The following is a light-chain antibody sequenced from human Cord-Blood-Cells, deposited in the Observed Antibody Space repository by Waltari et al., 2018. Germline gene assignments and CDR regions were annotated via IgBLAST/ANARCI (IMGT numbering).Light chain of an antibody. Sequence: DLQMTQSPSSLSASVGDRVTITCRASQSISSNLNLYQQKPGKAPKLLIYAASSLQSGVPSRFSGSGSGTDFTRTISSLQPEDFATYYCQQSYSTLWTFGQGTKVEIK. CDR3: QQSYSTLWT. CDR1: QSISSN. J-gene: IGKJ1*01. CDR2: AAS. V-gene: IGKV1-39*01.